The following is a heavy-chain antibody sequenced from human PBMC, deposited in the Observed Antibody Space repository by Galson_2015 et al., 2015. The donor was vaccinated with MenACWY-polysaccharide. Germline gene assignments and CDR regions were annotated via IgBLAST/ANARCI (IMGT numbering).Heavy chain of an antibody. CDR1: GYTFNNYG. Sequence: SVKVSCKASGYTFNNYGISWVRQAPGQGLEWMGWISTYNDNTNYAQKVQGRITMTTDTSTSTAYMELRNLRSDDTAVYYCARGIQSSPHCLDYWGQGTPVTVSS. D-gene: IGHD3-16*01. CDR2: ISTYNDNT. J-gene: IGHJ4*02. CDR3: ARGIQSSPHCLDY. V-gene: IGHV1-18*01.